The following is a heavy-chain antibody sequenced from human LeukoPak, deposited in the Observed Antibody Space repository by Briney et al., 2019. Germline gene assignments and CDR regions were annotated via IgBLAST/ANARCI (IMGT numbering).Heavy chain of an antibody. V-gene: IGHV3-74*01. CDR1: GFTFSSYW. J-gene: IGHJ5*02. CDR2: INSDGSST. Sequence: GGSLRLSCAASGFTFSSYWMHWVRQAPGKGLVWVSRINSDGSSTSYADSVKGRFTISRDNAKNTLYLQMNSLRAEDTAVYYCVRDRGSSGWYISGWFDPWGQGTLVTVSS. CDR3: VRDRGSSGWYISGWFDP. D-gene: IGHD6-19*01.